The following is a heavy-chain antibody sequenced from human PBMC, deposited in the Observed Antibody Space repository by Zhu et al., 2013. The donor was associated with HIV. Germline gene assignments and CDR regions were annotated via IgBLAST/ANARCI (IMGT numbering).Heavy chain of an antibody. V-gene: IGHV1-69*02. J-gene: IGHJ4*02. CDR3: AETIGTHYDFWSGYSRLDY. CDR1: GGTFSSYT. Sequence: QVQLVQSGAEVKKPGSSVKVSCKASGGTFSSYTISWVRQAPGQGLEWMGRIIPILGIANYAQKFQGRVTITADKSTSTAYMELSSLRSEDTAVYYCAETIGTHYDFWSGYSRLDYWGQGTLVTVSS. D-gene: IGHD3-3*01. CDR2: IIPILGIA.